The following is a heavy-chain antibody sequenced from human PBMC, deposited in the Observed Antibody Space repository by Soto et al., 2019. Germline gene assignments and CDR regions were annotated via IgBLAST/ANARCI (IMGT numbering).Heavy chain of an antibody. Sequence: LRLSCEASGFTFSSYWMSWVRQAPGKGLEWVANIKKDGSEKFYVDSVMGRFAISRDNAKNSLYLQMDSLRADDTAVYYCARGLLTFGGVIVVAFDFWGLGTLVTVSS. CDR1: GFTFSSYW. CDR2: IKKDGSEK. CDR3: ARGLLTFGGVIVVAFDF. V-gene: IGHV3-7*03. D-gene: IGHD3-16*02. J-gene: IGHJ4*02.